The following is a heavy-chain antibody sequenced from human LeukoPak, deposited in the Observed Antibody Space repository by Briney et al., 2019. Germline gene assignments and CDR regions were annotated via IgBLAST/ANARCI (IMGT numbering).Heavy chain of an antibody. Sequence: ASVKVSCKASGYTFTSYAMHWVRQAPGQRLEWMGWINAGNGSTKYSQKFQGRVTITRDTSASTAYMELSSLRSEDTAVYYCARDFSSWYERPHTGFDYWGQGTLVTVSS. CDR2: INAGNGST. V-gene: IGHV1-3*01. CDR1: GYTFTSYA. J-gene: IGHJ4*02. CDR3: ARDFSSWYERPHTGFDY. D-gene: IGHD6-13*01.